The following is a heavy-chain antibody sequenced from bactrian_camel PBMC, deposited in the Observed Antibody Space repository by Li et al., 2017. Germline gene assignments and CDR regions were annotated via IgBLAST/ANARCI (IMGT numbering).Heavy chain of an antibody. Sequence: DVQLVESGGDLVQPGGSLTLSCTASGFTFSDYGMAWVRQAPGKGLEWLSTIDTAGGGGRIWYVDSVKGRFTISRDDAKSTVYLRLNSLKIEDTAMYYCVNFRIPYGYWGQGTQVTVS. V-gene: IGHV3S40*01. J-gene: IGHJ4*01. D-gene: IGHD6*01. CDR3: VNFRIPYGY. CDR2: IDTAGGGGRI. CDR1: GFTFSDYG.